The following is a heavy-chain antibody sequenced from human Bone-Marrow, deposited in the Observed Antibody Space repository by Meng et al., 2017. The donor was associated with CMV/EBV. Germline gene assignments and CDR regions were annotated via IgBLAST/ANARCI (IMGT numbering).Heavy chain of an antibody. Sequence: ASVKVSCKASGYTFVSYGVSWVRQAPGQGLEWMGWISTHNGNTKYAQRFQGRVTMTRDTSTRTVYMELRSLRSDDTAVYYCARSPVLYCSSSSCPFDHWGQGTLVTGSS. J-gene: IGHJ4*02. CDR2: ISTHNGNT. V-gene: IGHV1-18*01. CDR1: GYTFVSYG. CDR3: ARSPVLYCSSSSCPFDH. D-gene: IGHD2-2*01.